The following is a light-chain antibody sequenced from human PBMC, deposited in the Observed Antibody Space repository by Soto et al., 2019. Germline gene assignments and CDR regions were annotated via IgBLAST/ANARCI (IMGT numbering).Light chain of an antibody. CDR2: AAS. V-gene: IGKV1-39*01. J-gene: IGKJ5*01. Sequence: DIQITQSPSSLSASLGDRFTITCRASQSISSYLNWYQQKPGKAPKLLIYAASSLQSGVPSRFSGSGSGTDFTLTISSLQPEDFATYYCQQSYSTPPTFGQGTRLEIK. CDR3: QQSYSTPPT. CDR1: QSISSY.